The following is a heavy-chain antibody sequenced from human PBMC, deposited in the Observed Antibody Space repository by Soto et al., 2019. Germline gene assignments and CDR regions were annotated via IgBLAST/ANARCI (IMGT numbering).Heavy chain of an antibody. D-gene: IGHD3-22*01. CDR2: IYYSGST. Sequence: SETLSLSCTVSGGSLSSGAYYWSWIRQHPGKGLEWIGYIYYSGSTYYNPSLESRVTLSVDTSTKQFSLKVSSVTAADTAVYYCARANYFESSGPFDYWGQGTLVTVSS. J-gene: IGHJ4*02. V-gene: IGHV4-31*03. CDR3: ARANYFESSGPFDY. CDR1: GGSLSSGAYY.